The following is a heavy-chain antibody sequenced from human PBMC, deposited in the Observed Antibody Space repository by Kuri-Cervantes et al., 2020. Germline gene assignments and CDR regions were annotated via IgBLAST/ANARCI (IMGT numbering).Heavy chain of an antibody. CDR2: IYHSGST. D-gene: IGHD6-19*01. Sequence: ESLKISCAVSGYSISSGYYWGWIRQPPGKGLEWIGSIYHSGSTYYNPSLKSRVTISVDTSKNQFSLKLSSVTAADTAVYYCARVRSVAVAVFDYWGQGTLVTVSS. CDR1: GYSISSGYY. J-gene: IGHJ4*02. V-gene: IGHV4-38-2*01. CDR3: ARVRSVAVAVFDY.